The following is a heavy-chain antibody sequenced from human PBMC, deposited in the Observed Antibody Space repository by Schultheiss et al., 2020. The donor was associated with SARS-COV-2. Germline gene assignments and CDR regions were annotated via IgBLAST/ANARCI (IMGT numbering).Heavy chain of an antibody. CDR3: ARGAILGVVTGDY. CDR2: IIPIFGTA. D-gene: IGHD3-3*01. V-gene: IGHV1-69*05. CDR1: GGTFSSYA. Sequence: SVKVSCKASGGTFSSYAISWVRQAPGQGLEWMGGIIPIFGTANYAQKFQGRVTMTRDTSISTAYMELSRLRSDDTAVYYCARGAILGVVTGDYWGQGTLVTVSS. J-gene: IGHJ4*02.